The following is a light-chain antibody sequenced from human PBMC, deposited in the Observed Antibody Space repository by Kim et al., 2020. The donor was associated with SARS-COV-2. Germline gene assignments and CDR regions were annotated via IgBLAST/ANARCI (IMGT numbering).Light chain of an antibody. CDR1: QAIRND. CDR2: GAS. J-gene: IGKJ1*01. V-gene: IGKV1-6*02. Sequence: AIQMTQSPSSLSASVGDTVTITCRANQAIRNDLHWYQQKPGKAPHLLIFGASNLQIGVPSRFSGSGSGTDFSLTISSVQPEDFATYYCLQHYNYPQTFGQGTKVDIK. CDR3: LQHYNYPQT.